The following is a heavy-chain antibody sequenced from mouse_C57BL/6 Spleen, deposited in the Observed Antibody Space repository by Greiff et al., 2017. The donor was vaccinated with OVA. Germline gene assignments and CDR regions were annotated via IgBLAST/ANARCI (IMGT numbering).Heavy chain of an antibody. Sequence: QVQLQQPGAELVKPGASVKMSCKASGYTFTSYWITWVKQRPGQGLEWIGDIYPGSGSTNYNEKFKSKATLTVDTSSSTAYMQLGSRTSEDSAVYYCASYDAGLDYWGQGTTLTVSS. CDR3: ASYDAGLDY. J-gene: IGHJ2*01. V-gene: IGHV1-55*01. CDR2: IYPGSGST. D-gene: IGHD2-3*01. CDR1: GYTFTSYW.